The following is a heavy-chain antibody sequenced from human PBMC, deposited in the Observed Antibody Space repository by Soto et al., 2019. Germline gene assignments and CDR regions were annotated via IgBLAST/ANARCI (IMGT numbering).Heavy chain of an antibody. CDR1: GYTFTAYY. CDR3: AREVGRYGSSWHRGAFDH. J-gene: IGHJ4*02. CDR2: INPDTGGT. Sequence: ASVKVSCKASGYTFTAYYLHWMRQAPGQGLEWMGWINPDTGGTDLTQKFQGWVTMTRDTSTSTAYMELSNVKLDDTAVYYCAREVGRYGSSWHRGAFDHWGQGNLVTVSS. V-gene: IGHV1-2*04. D-gene: IGHD6-13*01.